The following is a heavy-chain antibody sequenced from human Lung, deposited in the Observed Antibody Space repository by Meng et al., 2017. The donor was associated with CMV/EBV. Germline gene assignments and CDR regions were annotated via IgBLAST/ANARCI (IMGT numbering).Heavy chain of an antibody. Sequence: GESLKISCAASGFTFSNYAMSWVRQAPGRGLEWVSAITASGGSTYYTDSVKGRFTVSRDNSKNTLYLQMNNLRAEDTAVFYCAKAFSASWYREYYDYWGQGALVTVSS. D-gene: IGHD6-13*01. CDR3: AKAFSASWYREYYDY. V-gene: IGHV3-23*01. J-gene: IGHJ4*02. CDR1: GFTFSNYA. CDR2: ITASGGST.